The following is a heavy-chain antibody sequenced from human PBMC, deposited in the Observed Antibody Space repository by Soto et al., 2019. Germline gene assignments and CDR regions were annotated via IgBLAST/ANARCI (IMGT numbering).Heavy chain of an antibody. D-gene: IGHD3-22*01. CDR3: ARDLYDSSGYYDRGCDY. Sequence: GGSLRLSCAASGFTVSSNYMSWVRQAPGKGLEWVALIWSDGNNKYYADSVKGRFTVSRDNSKNTLYLQMNSLRAEDTAVYYCARDLYDSSGYYDRGCDYWGQGTLVTVSS. V-gene: IGHV3-33*08. CDR1: GFTVSSNY. J-gene: IGHJ4*02. CDR2: IWSDGNNK.